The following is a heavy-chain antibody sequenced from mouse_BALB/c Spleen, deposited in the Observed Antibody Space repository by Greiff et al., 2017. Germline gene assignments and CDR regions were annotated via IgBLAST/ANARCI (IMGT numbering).Heavy chain of an antibody. Sequence: QVQLQQPGAELVRPGSSVKISCKASGYAFSSYWMNWVKQRPGQGLEWIGQIYPGDGDTNYTGKFKGKATLTADKSSSTAYMQLSSLTSEDSAVYFCAPNYYGSSLAYWGQGTLVTVSA. D-gene: IGHD1-1*01. CDR2: IYPGDGDT. CDR3: APNYYGSSLAY. V-gene: IGHV1-80*01. J-gene: IGHJ3*01. CDR1: GYAFSSYW.